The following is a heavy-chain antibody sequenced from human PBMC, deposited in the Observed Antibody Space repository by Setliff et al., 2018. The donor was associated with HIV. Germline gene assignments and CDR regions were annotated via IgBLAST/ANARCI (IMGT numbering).Heavy chain of an antibody. CDR1: GGSIRGSSYY. Sequence: SETLSLTCTVSGGSIRGSSYYWGWIRQPPGKGLEWIGSMYYSGRTYYNPSLKSRVTISVDTSKNQFSLRLNSVTSADTAVYFCARDRGPYCSGPCHPPHWSYMDVWGKGTSVTVSS. CDR3: ARDRGPYCSGPCHPPHWSYMDV. J-gene: IGHJ6*04. D-gene: IGHD2-15*01. CDR2: MYYSGRT. V-gene: IGHV4-39*07.